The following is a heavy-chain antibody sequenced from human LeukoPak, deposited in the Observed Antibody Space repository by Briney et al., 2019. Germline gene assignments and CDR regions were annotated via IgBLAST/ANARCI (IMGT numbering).Heavy chain of an antibody. CDR2: ISWNSGSI. V-gene: IGHV3-9*01. J-gene: IGHJ5*02. D-gene: IGHD3-16*01. Sequence: PGRSLRLSCAASGFTFDDYAMHWVRQAPGKGLEWVSGISWNSGSIGYADSVKGRFTISRDNARNSLFLQMNSLRVEDTAMYYCASQSYARFDPWGQGTLVTVSS. CDR1: GFTFDDYA. CDR3: ASQSYARFDP.